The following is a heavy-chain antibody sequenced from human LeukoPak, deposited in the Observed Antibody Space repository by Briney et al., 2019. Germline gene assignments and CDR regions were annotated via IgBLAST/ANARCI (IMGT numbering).Heavy chain of an antibody. CDR3: AKNPKVLRYFDWLFNWFDP. V-gene: IGHV3-23*01. CDR2: ISGSGGST. D-gene: IGHD3-9*01. J-gene: IGHJ5*02. Sequence: GGSLRLSCAASGFTFSSYAMSWVRQAPGKGLEWVSAISGSGGSTYYADSVKGRFTISRDNSKNTLYLQMNSLRAEDTAVYYCAKNPKVLRYFDWLFNWFDPWGQGTLVTVSS. CDR1: GFTFSSYA.